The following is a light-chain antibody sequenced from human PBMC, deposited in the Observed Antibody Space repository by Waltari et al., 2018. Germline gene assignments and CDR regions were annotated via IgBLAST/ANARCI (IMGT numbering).Light chain of an antibody. V-gene: IGKV1-9*01. CDR1: QDIRSS. Sequence: IQLTQSPSSLSASVGDRVTITCRASQDIRSSLAWYQQNPGKAPKLLIYGASTLQTGVPSRFRGSGSGTDFTLTISSLQPEDFTTYFCQQVKTYPPTFGRGTRVDI. CDR3: QQVKTYPPT. CDR2: GAS. J-gene: IGKJ1*01.